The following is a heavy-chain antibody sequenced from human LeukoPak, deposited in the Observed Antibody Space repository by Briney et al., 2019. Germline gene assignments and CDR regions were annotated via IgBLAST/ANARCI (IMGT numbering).Heavy chain of an antibody. V-gene: IGHV1-18*01. D-gene: IGHD3-3*01. Sequence: ASEKVSCKASGYTFTSYGISWVRQAPGQGLEGMGWISAYKGKTNYAQKLQGRVTMTTDTSTRTAYMELRSLRSDDTAVYYCARDVSWSGYYRYFDYWGQGTLVTVSS. J-gene: IGHJ4*02. CDR1: GYTFTSYG. CDR2: ISAYKGKT. CDR3: ARDVSWSGYYRYFDY.